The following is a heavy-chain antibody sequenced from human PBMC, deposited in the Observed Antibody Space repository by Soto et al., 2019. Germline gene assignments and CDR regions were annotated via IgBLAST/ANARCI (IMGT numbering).Heavy chain of an antibody. CDR3: AKDSIIMVLVGGSFDN. CDR1: GFTFSYYG. CDR2: VSYDGSNE. V-gene: IGHV3-30*18. Sequence: QVQLVESGGGLVQPGRSLRLSCAASGFTFSYYGMHWVRQAPGKGLEWVASVSYDGSNEYYADSVKGRFTVSRDNSRSTVYLQMNSLRLEDTSVYYCAKDSIIMVLVGGSFDNWGQGALVTVSS. J-gene: IGHJ5*02. D-gene: IGHD3-10*01.